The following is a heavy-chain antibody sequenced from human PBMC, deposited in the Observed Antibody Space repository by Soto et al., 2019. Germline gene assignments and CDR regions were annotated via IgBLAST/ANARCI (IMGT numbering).Heavy chain of an antibody. Sequence: EVQLVESGGGLVQPGGSLRLSCAASGFTFSSYEMNWVRQAPGKGLEWVSYISSSGSTIYYADSVKGRFTISRDNAKNSLYLQMNSLRAEDTAVYYCARDHARYCTNGVCYQKGYFDLWGRGTLVTVSS. V-gene: IGHV3-48*03. CDR2: ISSSGSTI. J-gene: IGHJ2*01. CDR3: ARDHARYCTNGVCYQKGYFDL. D-gene: IGHD2-8*01. CDR1: GFTFSSYE.